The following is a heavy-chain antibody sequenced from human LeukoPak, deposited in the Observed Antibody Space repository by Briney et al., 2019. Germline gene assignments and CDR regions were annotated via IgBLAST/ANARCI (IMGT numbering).Heavy chain of an antibody. CDR3: ARGDYDTLTGSTNFDY. CDR2: IYYSGST. CDR1: GGSISSYY. V-gene: IGHV4-59*01. Sequence: PSETLSLTCTVSGGSISSYYWSWIRQPPGKGLEWIGYIYYSGSTNYNPSLKSRVTTSVDTSKNQFSLKLSSVTAADTAVYYCARGDYDTLTGSTNFDYWGQGTLVTVSS. D-gene: IGHD3-9*01. J-gene: IGHJ4*02.